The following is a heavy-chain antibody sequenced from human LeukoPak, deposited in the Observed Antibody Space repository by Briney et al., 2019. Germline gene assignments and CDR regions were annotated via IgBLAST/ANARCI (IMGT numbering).Heavy chain of an antibody. J-gene: IGHJ4*02. CDR1: GGSISSGDYY. V-gene: IGHV4-30-4*01. CDR2: IYYSGST. D-gene: IGHD2-15*01. Sequence: SETLSLTCTVSGGSISSGDYYWSCIRQPPGKGLECIGYIYYSGSTYYNPSLKSRVTISVDTSKNQFSLKLSSVTAADTAVYYCARPYCSAGNCSSNFDSWGQGTLVTVSS. CDR3: ARPYCSAGNCSSNFDS.